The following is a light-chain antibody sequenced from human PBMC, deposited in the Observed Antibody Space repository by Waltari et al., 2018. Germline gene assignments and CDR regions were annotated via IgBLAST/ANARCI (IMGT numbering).Light chain of an antibody. CDR1: QSLLYTPDNRNY. Sequence: DIVMTQSPESLAVSLVERATISCRSSQSLLYTPDNRNYLAWYQFKPGQPPVLLLYWASTRASGVPGRFSGSGSGTDFTLTISSLQAEDVATYHCQQYYENPQTFGQGTKLEIK. CDR2: WAS. J-gene: IGKJ2*01. V-gene: IGKV4-1*01. CDR3: QQYYENPQT.